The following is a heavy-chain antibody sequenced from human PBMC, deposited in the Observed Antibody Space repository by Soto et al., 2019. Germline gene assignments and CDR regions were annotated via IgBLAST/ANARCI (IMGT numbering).Heavy chain of an antibody. J-gene: IGHJ4*02. CDR2: ISGSGDST. CDR1: GLTFRIYA. V-gene: IGHV3-23*01. Sequence: EVYLLESGGGLVQPGGSLRLSCAASGLTFRIYAMSWVRQAPGKGLEWVAAISGSGDSTYYADSVKGRFTISRDNSKNPVYLEMNRLGAEDTALYFCAKAVGVAVVDNAGAYYYHFDYWGQGTLVTVSS. CDR3: AKAVGVAVVDNAGAYYYHFDY. D-gene: IGHD2-15*01.